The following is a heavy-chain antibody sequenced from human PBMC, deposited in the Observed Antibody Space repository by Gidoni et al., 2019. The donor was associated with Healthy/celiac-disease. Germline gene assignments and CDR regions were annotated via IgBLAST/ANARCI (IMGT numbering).Heavy chain of an antibody. V-gene: IGHV1-69*01. D-gene: IGHD6-13*01. J-gene: IGHJ6*02. Sequence: QVQLVQSGAEVKKPGSSVQVSCKASGGTFRSYAISWVRQAPGQGLEWMGGIIPIFGTANYAQKFQGRVTITADESTSTAYMELSSLRSEDTAVYYCARGVVYGYDYYYGMDVWGQGTTVTVSS. CDR1: GGTFRSYA. CDR3: ARGVVYGYDYYYGMDV. CDR2: IIPIFGTA.